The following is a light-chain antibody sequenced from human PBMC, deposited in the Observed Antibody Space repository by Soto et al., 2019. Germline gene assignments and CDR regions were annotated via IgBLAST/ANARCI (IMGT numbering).Light chain of an antibody. CDR3: SSYTGSSTWV. CDR2: EVS. Sequence: QSALTQPASVSGSPGQSITISCTGTSSDVGDYNYVSWYQQHPGKAPKLMIYEVSNRPSGVSNRFSGSKSGNTASLTISGLQAEDEADYYCSSYTGSSTWVFGGGTQLTVL. V-gene: IGLV2-14*01. J-gene: IGLJ7*01. CDR1: SSDVGDYNY.